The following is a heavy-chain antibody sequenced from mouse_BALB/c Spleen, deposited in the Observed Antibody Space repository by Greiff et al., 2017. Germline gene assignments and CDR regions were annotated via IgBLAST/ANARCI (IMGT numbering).Heavy chain of an antibody. V-gene: IGHV3-2*02. CDR1: GYSITSDYA. CDR2: ISYSGST. D-gene: IGHD2-12*01. CDR3: ADYSHDVGFAY. Sequence: EVQLQESGPGLVKPSQSLSLTCTVTGYSITSDYAWNWIRQFPGNKLEWMGYISYSGSTSYNPSLKSRISITRDTSKNQFFLQLNSVTTEDTATYYCADYSHDVGFAYWGQGTLVTVSA. J-gene: IGHJ3*01.